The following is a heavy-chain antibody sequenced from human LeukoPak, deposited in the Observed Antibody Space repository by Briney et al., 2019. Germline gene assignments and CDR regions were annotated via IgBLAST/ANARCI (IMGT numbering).Heavy chain of an antibody. CDR1: GYSFANYW. J-gene: IGHJ4*02. Sequence: GESLKISCQASGYSFANYWIAWVRQMPGKGLEWIGNIYPGDSDTRYSPSFQGQVTISADKSTNTAYLQWSRLKASDTAMYYCARGREFRRRSFDSWGQGTLFTVSS. D-gene: IGHD3-10*01. CDR3: ARGREFRRRSFDS. CDR2: IYPGDSDT. V-gene: IGHV5-51*01.